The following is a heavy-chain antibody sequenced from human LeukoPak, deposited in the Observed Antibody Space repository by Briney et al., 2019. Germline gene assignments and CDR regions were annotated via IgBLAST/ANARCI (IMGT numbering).Heavy chain of an antibody. D-gene: IGHD3-3*01. CDR1: GFTFSSYS. CDR3: AKADWSYAFDI. Sequence: GGSLRLSCVASGFTFSSYSMNWVRQAPGKGLEWVSYISSSSSTIYYADSVKGRFTISRDNAKNSLYLQMNSLRAEDTAVYYCAKADWSYAFDIWGQGTMVTVSS. V-gene: IGHV3-48*01. CDR2: ISSSSSTI. J-gene: IGHJ3*02.